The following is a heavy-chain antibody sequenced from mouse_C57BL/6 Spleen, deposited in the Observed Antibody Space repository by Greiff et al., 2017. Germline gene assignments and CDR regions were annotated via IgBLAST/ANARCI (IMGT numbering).Heavy chain of an antibody. Sequence: LQQPGAELVMPGASVKLSCKASGYTFTSYWMHWVKQRPGQGLEWIGEIDPSDSYTNYNQKFKGKSTLTVDKSSSTAYMQLSSLTSEDSAVYYCASYGYWGQGTTLTVSS. CDR2: IDPSDSYT. D-gene: IGHD1-1*01. V-gene: IGHV1-69*01. CDR1: GYTFTSYW. CDR3: ASYGY. J-gene: IGHJ2*01.